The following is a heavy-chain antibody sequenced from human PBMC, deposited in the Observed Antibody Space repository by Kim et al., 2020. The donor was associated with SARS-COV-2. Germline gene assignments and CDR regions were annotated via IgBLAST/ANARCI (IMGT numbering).Heavy chain of an antibody. CDR3: AKDDIYYYGSGSYAFDY. CDR1: GFTFSSYG. J-gene: IGHJ4*02. CDR2: ISYDGSNK. Sequence: GGSLRLSCAASGFTFSSYGMHWVRQAPGKGLEWVAVISYDGSNKYYADSVKGRFTISRDNSKNTLYLQMNSLRAEDTAVYYCAKDDIYYYGSGSYAFDYWGQGTLVTVSS. V-gene: IGHV3-30*18. D-gene: IGHD3-10*01.